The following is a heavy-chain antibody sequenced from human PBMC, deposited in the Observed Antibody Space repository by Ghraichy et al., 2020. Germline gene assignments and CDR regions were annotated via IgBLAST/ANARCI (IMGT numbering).Heavy chain of an antibody. CDR2: ISGSGGST. Sequence: GGSLRLSCAASGFTFSSYAMSWVRQAPGKGLEWVSAISGSGGSTYYADSVKGRFTISRDNSKNTLYLQMNSLRAEDTAVYYCAKSYSSSWLKGSDYWGQGSLVSVSS. D-gene: IGHD6-13*01. V-gene: IGHV3-23*01. CDR3: AKSYSSSWLKGSDY. CDR1: GFTFSSYA. J-gene: IGHJ4*02.